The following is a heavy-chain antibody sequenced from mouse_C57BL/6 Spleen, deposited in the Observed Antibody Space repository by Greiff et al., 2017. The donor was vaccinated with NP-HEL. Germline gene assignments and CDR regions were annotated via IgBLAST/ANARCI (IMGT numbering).Heavy chain of an antibody. J-gene: IGHJ2*01. CDR3: TTDEYYGSSYYFDY. CDR1: GFNIKDDY. Sequence: EVQLQQSGAELVRPGASVKLSCTASGFNIKDDYMHWVKQRPEQGLEWIRWIDPENGDTEYASKFQGKATITADTSSNTAYLQLSSLTSEDTAVYYCTTDEYYGSSYYFDYWGQGTTLTVSS. CDR2: IDPENGDT. D-gene: IGHD1-1*01. V-gene: IGHV14-4*01.